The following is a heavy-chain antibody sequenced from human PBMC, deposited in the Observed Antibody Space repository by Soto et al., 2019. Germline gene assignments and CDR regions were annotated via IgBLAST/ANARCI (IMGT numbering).Heavy chain of an antibody. CDR3: ARPDYYNTGSGAFDI. CDR1: GYTFNSHG. V-gene: IGHV1-18*01. Sequence: QGQLVQSGAEVKKPGASVNVSCKASGYTFNSHGISWVRQAPGQGLEWMGWISVYDGNTNYAQNFQGRVTMTTDTLTSTAYMELRSLRSDDTVVYYCARPDYYNTGSGAFDIWGQGTMVTVSS. D-gene: IGHD3-10*01. J-gene: IGHJ3*02. CDR2: ISVYDGNT.